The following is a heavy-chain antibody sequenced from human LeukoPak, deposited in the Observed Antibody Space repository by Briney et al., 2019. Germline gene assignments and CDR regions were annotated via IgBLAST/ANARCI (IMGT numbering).Heavy chain of an antibody. Sequence: SETLSLTCTVSGGSISTYYWSWIRQPAGKGLEWIGRIYTSGSTNYNSSLKSRVTMTVDTSKNQFSLKLSSVTAADTAVYYCARMGGYYYYMDVWGKGTTVTVSS. J-gene: IGHJ6*03. CDR1: GGSISTYY. CDR3: ARMGGYYYYMDV. V-gene: IGHV4-4*07. D-gene: IGHD3-16*01. CDR2: IYTSGST.